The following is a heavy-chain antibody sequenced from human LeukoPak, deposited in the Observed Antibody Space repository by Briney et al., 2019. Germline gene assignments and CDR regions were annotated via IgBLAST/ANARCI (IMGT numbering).Heavy chain of an antibody. CDR3: AKGGTVIARLIAAD. Sequence: GGSLRLSCAASGFTFSTYAMTWVRQAPGKGLEWVSSFSGSFSSTYYADSVKGRFTISRDNSENTLYLQMNSLRAEDTAVYYCAKGGTVIARLIAADWGQGTLVTVSS. D-gene: IGHD6-6*01. J-gene: IGHJ4*02. CDR2: FSGSFSST. V-gene: IGHV3-23*01. CDR1: GFTFSTYA.